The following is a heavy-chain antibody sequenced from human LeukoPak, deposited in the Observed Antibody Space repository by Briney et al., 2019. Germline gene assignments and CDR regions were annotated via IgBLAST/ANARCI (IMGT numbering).Heavy chain of an antibody. V-gene: IGHV3-23*01. CDR1: GFTFSTYA. Sequence: GGSLRLSCAASGFTFSTYAMSWVRQAPGKGLEWVSAISGSSGSTYYADSVKGRFTISRDNSKNTLYLQMNSLRAEDTAVYYCAKDLVRDYGDYVFDYWGQGTLVTVSS. CDR3: AKDLVRDYGDYVFDY. D-gene: IGHD4-17*01. J-gene: IGHJ4*02. CDR2: ISGSSGST.